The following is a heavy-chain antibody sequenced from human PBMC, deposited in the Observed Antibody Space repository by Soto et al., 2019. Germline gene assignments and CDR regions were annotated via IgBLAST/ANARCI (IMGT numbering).Heavy chain of an antibody. D-gene: IGHD2-15*01. V-gene: IGHV4-59*01. J-gene: IGHJ4*02. CDR2: IHDSGRS. CDR1: SDSITNYY. Sequence: QVQLQESGPGLVKPSETLSLTCTVSSDSITNYYWSWIRQSPGKGLEWIGYIHDSGRSNYNPSLKSRVKISVDTSKKQFSLMLNSVTAADTAVYYCARVGGTRGWYWGQGTLVTVSS. CDR3: ARVGGTRGWY.